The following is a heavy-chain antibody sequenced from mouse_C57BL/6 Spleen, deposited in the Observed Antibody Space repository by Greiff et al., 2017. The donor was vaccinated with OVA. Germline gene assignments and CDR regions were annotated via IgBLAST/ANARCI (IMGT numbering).Heavy chain of an antibody. CDR1: GFNIKDDY. CDR3: TTGGDYYRPYIDV. V-gene: IGHV14-4*01. CDR2: IDPENGDT. D-gene: IGHD2-14*01. J-gene: IGHJ1*03. Sequence: VHVKQSGAELVRPGASVKLSCTASGFNIKDDYMHWVKQRPEQGLEWIGWIDPENGDTEYASKFQGKATITADTSSNTAYLQLSSLTSEDTAVYYCTTGGDYYRPYIDVWGTGTTVTVSS.